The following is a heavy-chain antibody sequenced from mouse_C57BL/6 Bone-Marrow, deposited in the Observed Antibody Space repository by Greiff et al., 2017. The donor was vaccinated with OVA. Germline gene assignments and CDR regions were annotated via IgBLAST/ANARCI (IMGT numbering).Heavy chain of an antibody. CDR1: GYAFTNYL. V-gene: IGHV1-54*01. CDR2: INPGSGGT. Sequence: VQLQQSGAELVRPGTSVKVSCKASGYAFTNYLIEWVKQRPGQGLEWIGVINPGSGGTNYNEKFKGKATLTADKSSSTAYMQLSSLTSEDSAVYFCARNYGSPFDYWGQGTTLTVSS. J-gene: IGHJ2*01. D-gene: IGHD1-1*01. CDR3: ARNYGSPFDY.